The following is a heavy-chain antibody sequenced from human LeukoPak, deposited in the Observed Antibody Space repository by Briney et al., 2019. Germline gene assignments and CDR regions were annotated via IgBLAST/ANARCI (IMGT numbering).Heavy chain of an antibody. J-gene: IGHJ5*02. CDR3: ARERLPDYYDSSAYRPFDP. Sequence: SVKVSCKASGYTFTSYGISWVRQAPGRGLEWMGGIIPIFGTANYAQKFQGRVTITADESTSTAYMELSSLRSEDTAVYYCARERLPDYYDSSAYRPFDPWGQGTLVTVSS. D-gene: IGHD3-22*01. CDR1: GYTFTSYG. CDR2: IIPIFGTA. V-gene: IGHV1-69*13.